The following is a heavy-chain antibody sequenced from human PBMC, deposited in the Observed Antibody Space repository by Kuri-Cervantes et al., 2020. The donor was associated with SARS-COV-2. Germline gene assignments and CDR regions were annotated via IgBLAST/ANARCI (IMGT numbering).Heavy chain of an antibody. V-gene: IGHV3-48*01. CDR3: AKVETASLDY. D-gene: IGHD3-3*01. CDR1: GFTFSTYG. Sequence: GGSLRLSCVGSGFTFSTYGVNWVRQAPGKGLEWVAHISSSGSPTYYADSVKGRFTISRDNSKNTLYLQMNSLRAEDTAVYYCAKVETASLDYWGQGTLVTVSS. J-gene: IGHJ4*02. CDR2: ISSSGSPT.